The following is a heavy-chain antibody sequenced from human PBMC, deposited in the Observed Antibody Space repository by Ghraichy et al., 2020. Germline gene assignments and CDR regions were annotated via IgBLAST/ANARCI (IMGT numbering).Heavy chain of an antibody. J-gene: IGHJ5*02. V-gene: IGHV4-39*01. CDR3: TKTYYDILTASFDP. D-gene: IGHD3-9*01. CDR2: IYYSGST. Sequence: SETLSLTSALSGTRLNSSHRYWARMPPPAGKELEWIGSIYYSGSTYSSPSLKHRVTISVDTSKNQFSLRLSSVTTADTAVYYCTKTYYDILTASFDPWGQG. CDR1: GTRLNSSHRY.